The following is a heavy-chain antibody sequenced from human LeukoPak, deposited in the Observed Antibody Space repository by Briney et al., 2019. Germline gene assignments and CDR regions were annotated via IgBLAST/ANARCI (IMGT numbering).Heavy chain of an antibody. CDR2: ISLTGLT. CDR3: SRENGAFSPFGY. J-gene: IGHJ4*02. D-gene: IGHD2-8*01. CDR1: GGSISNTNW. V-gene: IGHV4-4*02. Sequence: SETLSLTCGVSGGSISNTNWWSWVRQPPGQGLEWIGEISLTGLTHCNPSLESRVTVSLDKSKNQLSLNLTSVTAADTAVYFCSRENGAFSPFGYWGQGTLVTVLS.